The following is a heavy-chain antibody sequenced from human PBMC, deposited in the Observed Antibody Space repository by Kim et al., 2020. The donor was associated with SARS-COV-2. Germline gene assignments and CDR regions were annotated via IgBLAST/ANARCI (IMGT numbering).Heavy chain of an antibody. Sequence: VKGRFTSSRDNSKNTLYLQMNSLRAEDTAVYYCARGGWVGELLSSYGMDVWGQGTTVTVSS. J-gene: IGHJ6*01. D-gene: IGHD3-10*01. CDR3: ARGGWVGELLSSYGMDV. V-gene: IGHV3-30*01.